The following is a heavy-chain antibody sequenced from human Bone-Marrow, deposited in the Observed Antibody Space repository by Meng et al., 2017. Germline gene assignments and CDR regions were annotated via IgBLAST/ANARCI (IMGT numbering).Heavy chain of an antibody. CDR2: IWYDGSNK. CDR1: GFTFSSYS. Sequence: GGSLRLSCAASGFTFSSYSMNWVRQAPGKGLEWVAVIWYDGSNKYYADSVKGRFTISRDNSKNTLYLQMNNLRAEDTAVYYCARDQVSVLGYWGQGTLVTVSS. D-gene: IGHD6-6*01. V-gene: IGHV3-33*08. CDR3: ARDQVSVLGY. J-gene: IGHJ4*02.